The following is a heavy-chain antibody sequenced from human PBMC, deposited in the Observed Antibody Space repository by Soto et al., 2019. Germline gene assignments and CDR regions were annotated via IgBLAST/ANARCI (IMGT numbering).Heavy chain of an antibody. CDR1: GFTFSRYT. CDR3: ARAGGYYDYYMDV. CDR2: ISYTSTYI. J-gene: IGHJ6*03. Sequence: EVQLVESGGGLVEPGGSVRLSCAASGFTFSRYTMNWVRQAPGKGLEWVSSISYTSTYIYYADSLKGRFTISRDNAKNSLYLQMSGLRAEDTAGYYCARAGGYYDYYMDVWGKGTTVTVSS. V-gene: IGHV3-21*01. D-gene: IGHD3-3*01.